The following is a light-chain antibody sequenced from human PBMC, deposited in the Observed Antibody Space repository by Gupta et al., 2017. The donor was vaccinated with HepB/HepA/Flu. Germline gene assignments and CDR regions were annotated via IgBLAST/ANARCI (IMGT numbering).Light chain of an antibody. CDR3: RQANHFPYT. Sequence: DSQMTQSPSSVSASVGDRVTISCRASQVISDSKLAWSQQRPGQAPKLLIYDISTLESGVPSRFSGSGSGTDFTLTISSLQPEDFATYYCRQANHFPYTFGQGTKLEIK. J-gene: IGKJ2*01. V-gene: IGKV1D-12*01. CDR2: DIS. CDR1: QVISDSK.